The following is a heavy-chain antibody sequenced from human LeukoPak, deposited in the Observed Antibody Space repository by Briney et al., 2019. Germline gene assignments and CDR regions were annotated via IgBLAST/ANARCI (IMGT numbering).Heavy chain of an antibody. Sequence: VASVTVSCKASGYTFTGYYMHWVRQAPGQGLEWMGWINPNSGGTNYAQKFQGRVTITADESTSTAYMELSSLRSEDTAVYYCARGYFRGYSYGLGDYWGQGTLVTVSS. J-gene: IGHJ4*02. CDR3: ARGYFRGYSYGLGDY. CDR2: INPNSGGT. V-gene: IGHV1-2*02. D-gene: IGHD5-18*01. CDR1: GYTFTGYY.